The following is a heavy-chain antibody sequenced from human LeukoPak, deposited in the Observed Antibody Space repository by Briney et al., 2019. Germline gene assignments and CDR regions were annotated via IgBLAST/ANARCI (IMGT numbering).Heavy chain of an antibody. V-gene: IGHV4-61*02. J-gene: IGHJ5*02. CDR2: IETSGTT. CDR3: ARYHMLNRGVNWFDP. CDR1: GGSISSGRYY. D-gene: IGHD2-2*01. Sequence: PSETLSLTCTVSGGSISSGRYYWGWIRQPAGKGLEWVGRIETSGTTKYNPSLNSRATISVDTSKNQFSLKLNSATAADTAVYYCARYHMLNRGVNWFDPWGQGILVTVSS.